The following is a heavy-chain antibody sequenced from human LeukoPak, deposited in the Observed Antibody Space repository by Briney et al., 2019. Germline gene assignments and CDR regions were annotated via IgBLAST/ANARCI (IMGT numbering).Heavy chain of an antibody. Sequence: PGGSLRLSCAASGFTFSSYAMHWVRQAPGKGLEYVSAISSNGGTTYYVDSVKGRFTISRDNSKYTLYLQMGSLRAEDMAVYYCARRAAAGKVYYYYMDVWGKGTTVTVSS. J-gene: IGHJ6*03. D-gene: IGHD6-13*01. CDR3: ARRAAAGKVYYYYMDV. CDR2: ISSNGGTT. V-gene: IGHV3-64*02. CDR1: GFTFSSYA.